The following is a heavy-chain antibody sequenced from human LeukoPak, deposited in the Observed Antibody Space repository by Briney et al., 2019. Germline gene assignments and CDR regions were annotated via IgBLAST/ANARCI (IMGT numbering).Heavy chain of an antibody. CDR2: IKGIGPTT. CDR1: GFTFSDYY. Sequence: GGSLRLSCEASGFTFSDYYMSWIRQAPGKGLEWVSHIKGIGPTTYYADSVRGRFTISRDNAKNSLFLQMNSLRVDDTAIYYCARAGEMRYMDVWGKGTAVVVSS. V-gene: IGHV3-11*04. D-gene: IGHD5-24*01. CDR3: ARAGEMRYMDV. J-gene: IGHJ6*03.